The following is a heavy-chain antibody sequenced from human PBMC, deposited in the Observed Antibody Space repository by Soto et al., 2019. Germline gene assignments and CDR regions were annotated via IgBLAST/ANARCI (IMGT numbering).Heavy chain of an antibody. Sequence: QVQLVESGGGVVQPGRSLRLSCAASGFTFSSHTMHWVRQAPGKGLEWVAVISYDGSNKFYPDSVKGRFTISRDNSNKMLYLQMNSLRAEDTAVYICARDMARGSDVFDIWGQGTMVTVSA. CDR2: ISYDGSNK. D-gene: IGHD1-26*01. J-gene: IGHJ3*02. CDR1: GFTFSSHT. V-gene: IGHV3-30-3*01. CDR3: ARDMARGSDVFDI.